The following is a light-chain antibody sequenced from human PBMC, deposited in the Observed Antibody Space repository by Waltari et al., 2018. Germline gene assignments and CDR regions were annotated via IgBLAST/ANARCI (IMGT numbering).Light chain of an antibody. CDR2: AAS. Sequence: DIQMTQSPSSLSASVRDRVTITCRASQSVYSYFSWYQQRPGKAPKLLIYAASSLQRWVPSRFRGSGSGTDCTRTISSLQPEDFETYFCHQSYSTEFTFGPGTKVDI. V-gene: IGKV1-39*01. CDR1: QSVYSY. CDR3: HQSYSTEFT. J-gene: IGKJ3*01.